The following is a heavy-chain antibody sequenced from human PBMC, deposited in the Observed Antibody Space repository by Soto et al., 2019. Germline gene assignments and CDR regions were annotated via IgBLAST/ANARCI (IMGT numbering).Heavy chain of an antibody. CDR1: GDSVSSNSAA. V-gene: IGHV6-1*01. J-gene: IGHJ3*01. D-gene: IGHD4-17*01. Sequence: PSQTLSLTCAISGDSVSSNSAAWSWIRQSPSRGLEWLGRTYYRSKWRNDYAVSVKGRITINPDTSKNQFSLQLNSVTPEDTAVYYCARDRWDYGLAFDDWGQGTMVTVSS. CDR2: TYYRSKWRN. CDR3: ARDRWDYGLAFDD.